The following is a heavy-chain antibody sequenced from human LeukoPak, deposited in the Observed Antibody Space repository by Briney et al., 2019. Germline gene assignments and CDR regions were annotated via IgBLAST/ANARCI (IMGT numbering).Heavy chain of an antibody. CDR2: INHSGST. D-gene: IGHD3-22*01. Sequence: SETLSLTCTVSDGSISHYYWNWIRQPPGKGLEWIGEINHSGSTNYNPSLKSRVTISVDTSKNQFSLKLSSVTAADTAVYYCARKVVVVITTNYFDYWGQGTLVTVSS. CDR3: ARKVVVVITTNYFDY. CDR1: DGSISHYY. V-gene: IGHV4-34*01. J-gene: IGHJ4*02.